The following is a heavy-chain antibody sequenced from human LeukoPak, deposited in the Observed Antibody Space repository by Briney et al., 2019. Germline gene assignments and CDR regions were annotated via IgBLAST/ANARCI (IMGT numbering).Heavy chain of an antibody. J-gene: IGHJ4*02. Sequence: GGSLRLACAASGFTFSSYAMSWVRQAPGKGLEWVSAISGSGGSTYYADSVKGRFSISRDNSKNTLYLQMNSLRAEDTAVYYCARGHYYDSSGYSDYWGQGTLVTVSS. V-gene: IGHV3-23*01. CDR2: ISGSGGST. CDR3: ARGHYYDSSGYSDY. D-gene: IGHD3-22*01. CDR1: GFTFSSYA.